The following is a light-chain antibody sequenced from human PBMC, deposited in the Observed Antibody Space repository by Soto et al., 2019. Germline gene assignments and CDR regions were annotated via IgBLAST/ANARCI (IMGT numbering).Light chain of an antibody. V-gene: IGKV3D-15*01. J-gene: IGKJ4*01. CDR2: GAS. Sequence: EIVMTQSPVTLSVSPGERVTLSCRASQNVNINLAWYQQRPGQAPRVLIYGASNRASGIPDRFSGSGSGTDFTLTNSSLEPDDFALYYCQQYKDWPPLTFGGGNRVEIK. CDR1: QNVNIN. CDR3: QQYKDWPPLT.